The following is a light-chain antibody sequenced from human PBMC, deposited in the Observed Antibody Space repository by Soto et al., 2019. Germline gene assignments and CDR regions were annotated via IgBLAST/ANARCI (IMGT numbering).Light chain of an antibody. J-gene: IGKJ4*01. CDR2: KAS. V-gene: IGKV1-5*03. Sequence: DLQMTQSPSTLSASDRARVTITCRASQSISNWLAWYQQKPGKAPKLLIYKASSLESGVPSRFSGSGSGTELSLTISSLQPDDCETYDSQQFKNYPLTFGGGTKVEIK. CDR1: QSISNW. CDR3: QQFKNYPLT.